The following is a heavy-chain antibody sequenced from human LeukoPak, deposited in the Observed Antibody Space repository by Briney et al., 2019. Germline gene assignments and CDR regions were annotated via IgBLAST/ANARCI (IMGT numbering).Heavy chain of an antibody. CDR3: AREGGPYRPLDY. CDR1: GGTFSSYA. J-gene: IGHJ4*02. CDR2: IIPIFGTA. Sequence: ASVKVSCKASGGTFSSYAISWVRQAPGQGLEWMGGIIPIFGTANYAQKFQGRVTITADESTSTAYMELSSLRSEDTAVYYCAREGGPYRPLDYSGQGTLVTVSS. V-gene: IGHV1-69*13.